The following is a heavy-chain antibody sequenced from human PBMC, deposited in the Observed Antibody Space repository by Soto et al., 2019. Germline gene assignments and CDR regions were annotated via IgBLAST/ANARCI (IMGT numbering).Heavy chain of an antibody. CDR2: IIPILGIA. V-gene: IGHV1-69*02. CDR3: ARVALGMDV. CDR1: GGTFSSST. Sequence: QVQLVQSGAEVKKPGSSVKVSCKASGGTFSSSTISWVRQAPGQGLEWMGRIIPILGIANYAQKFQGRVTITADKSTGTAYMELSRLRSEDKAVYYCARVALGMDVWGQGTTVTVSS. J-gene: IGHJ6*02.